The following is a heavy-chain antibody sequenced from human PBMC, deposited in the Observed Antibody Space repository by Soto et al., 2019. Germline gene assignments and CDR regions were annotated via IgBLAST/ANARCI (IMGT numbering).Heavy chain of an antibody. V-gene: IGHV5-51*01. D-gene: IGHD3-3*01. Sequence: PGASLKLSCKGSGYSFTSYWIGWVRQMPVKVLEWMGIIYPGDSDTRYSPSFQGQVTISADKSISTAYLQWSSLKASDTAMYYCARHAFDYDFWSGPYYFDYWGQGTLVTVSS. J-gene: IGHJ4*02. CDR3: ARHAFDYDFWSGPYYFDY. CDR1: GYSFTSYW. CDR2: IYPGDSDT.